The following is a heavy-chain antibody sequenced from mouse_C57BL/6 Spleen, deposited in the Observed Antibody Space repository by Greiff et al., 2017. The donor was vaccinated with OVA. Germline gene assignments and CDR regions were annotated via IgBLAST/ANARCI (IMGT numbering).Heavy chain of an antibody. CDR1: GFSLTSYG. Sequence: VKLMESGPGLVQPSQSLSITCTVSGFSLTSYGVHWVRQSPGKGLEWLGVIWSGGSTDYNAAFISRLSISKDNSKSQVFFKMNSLQADDTAIYYCARNRGGSPTNYAMDYWGQGTSVTVSS. CDR3: ARNRGGSPTNYAMDY. D-gene: IGHD3-1*01. CDR2: IWSGGST. V-gene: IGHV2-2*01. J-gene: IGHJ4*01.